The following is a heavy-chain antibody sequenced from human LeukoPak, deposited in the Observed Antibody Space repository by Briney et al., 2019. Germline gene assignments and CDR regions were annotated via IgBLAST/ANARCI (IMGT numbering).Heavy chain of an antibody. J-gene: IGHJ6*03. D-gene: IGHD3-10*01. Sequence: PGRSLRLSCAASGFTFSSYAMHWVRQAPGKGLEWVAVISYDGSNKYYADSVKGRFTISRDNSKNSLYLQMNSLRADDTAMYYCAREYYFSHIDGWGKGTTVTVSS. CDR2: ISYDGSNK. CDR3: AREYYFSHIDG. CDR1: GFTFSSYA. V-gene: IGHV3-30*04.